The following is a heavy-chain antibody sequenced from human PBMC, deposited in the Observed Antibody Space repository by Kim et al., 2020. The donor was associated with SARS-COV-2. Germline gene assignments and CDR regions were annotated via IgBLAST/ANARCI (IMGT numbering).Heavy chain of an antibody. J-gene: IGHJ4*02. V-gene: IGHV4-39*07. CDR2: IYYSGST. CDR3: ASTFWSGYYSTPISFFDY. CDR1: GGSISSSSYY. Sequence: SETLSLTCTVSGGSISSSSYYWGWIRQPPGKGLEWIGSIYYSGSTYYNPSLKSRVTISVDTSKNQFSLKLSSVTAADTAVYYCASTFWSGYYSTPISFFDYWGQGTLVTVSS. D-gene: IGHD3-3*01.